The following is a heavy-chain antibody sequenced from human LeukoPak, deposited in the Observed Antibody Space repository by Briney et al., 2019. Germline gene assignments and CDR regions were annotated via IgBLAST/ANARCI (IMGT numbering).Heavy chain of an antibody. CDR3: ARDSKELWSYYYMDV. D-gene: IGHD3-16*01. J-gene: IGHJ6*03. CDR2: IYDSGST. Sequence: SETLSLTCAVSGGSINNYYWSWIRQPPGKGLEWIGYIYDSGSTNYNPSLKSRVTISVDTSKNQFSLKLSSVTAADTAVYYCARDSKELWSYYYMDVWGKGTTVTVSS. V-gene: IGHV4-59*01. CDR1: GGSINNYY.